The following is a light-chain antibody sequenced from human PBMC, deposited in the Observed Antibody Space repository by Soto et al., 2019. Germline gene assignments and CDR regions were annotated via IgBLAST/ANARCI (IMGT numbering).Light chain of an antibody. Sequence: QSVLTQPTSVSGAPGQRVTISCTGSSSNIGAGYDVHWYQQLPGTAPKLLIYGNSNRPSGVPDRFSGSKSGTSASLAITGLQAEDDADYYCQSYDSSLSGSVFGGGTQLTVL. CDR3: QSYDSSLSGSV. CDR2: GNS. J-gene: IGLJ3*02. CDR1: SSNIGAGYD. V-gene: IGLV1-40*01.